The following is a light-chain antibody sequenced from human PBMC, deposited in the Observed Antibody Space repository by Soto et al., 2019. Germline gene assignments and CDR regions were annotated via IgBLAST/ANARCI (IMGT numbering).Light chain of an antibody. Sequence: EIVLTQSPATLSFSPGEKATLSCRASQSIGLAIAWYQHKPGQAPRLLIFDASQRATGIPARFRGSGSGTDCTLSIRSLEPEDFAVYYCQQRTDRPPWTFGQGPKVESK. CDR3: QQRTDRPPWT. CDR2: DAS. CDR1: QSIGLA. J-gene: IGKJ1*01. V-gene: IGKV3-11*01.